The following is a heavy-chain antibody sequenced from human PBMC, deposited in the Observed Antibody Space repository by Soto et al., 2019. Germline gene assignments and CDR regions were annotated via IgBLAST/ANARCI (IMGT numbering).Heavy chain of an antibody. Sequence: LGESLKISCQASGYSFGIYSISWVRQVPGKGLEWVGKIEPSDSSTIYSPSFQGHVTISVDKSINTAYLQWRSLRASDTAMYFCAILNYFDPWGQGSLVTVSS. V-gene: IGHV5-10-1*01. CDR3: AILNYFDP. J-gene: IGHJ5*02. CDR2: IEPSDSST. CDR1: GYSFGIYS. D-gene: IGHD4-4*01.